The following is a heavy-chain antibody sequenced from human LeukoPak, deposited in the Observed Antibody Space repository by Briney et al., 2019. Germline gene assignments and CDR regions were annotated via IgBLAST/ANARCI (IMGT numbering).Heavy chain of an antibody. CDR3: VYYYGSGSVEY. D-gene: IGHD3-10*01. J-gene: IGHJ4*02. V-gene: IGHV4-39*01. Sequence: SETLSLTCTVSGGSITSSNYYWGWIRQPPGKGLEWIGSLYYSGSTNYNPSLKSRVTISVDTSKNQFSLKLSSVTAADTGVHYCVYYYGSGSVEYWGQGTLVTVSS. CDR2: LYYSGST. CDR1: GGSITSSNYY.